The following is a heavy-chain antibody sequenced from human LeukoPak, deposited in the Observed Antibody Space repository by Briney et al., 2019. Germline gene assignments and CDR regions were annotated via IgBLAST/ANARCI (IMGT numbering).Heavy chain of an antibody. Sequence: GGSLRLSCAASGFIFSSNYMSWVRQAPGKGLEWVSVIYTGGNTYYTDFVKVRFIISRDNSKNTLYLQMNNLRVEDTAVYYCAGHDWFDPWGQGTLVTVSS. CDR2: IYTGGNT. CDR3: AGHDWFDP. V-gene: IGHV3-53*01. J-gene: IGHJ5*02. CDR1: GFIFSSNY.